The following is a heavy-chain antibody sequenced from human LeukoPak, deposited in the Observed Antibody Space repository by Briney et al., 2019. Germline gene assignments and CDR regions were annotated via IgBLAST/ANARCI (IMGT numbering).Heavy chain of an antibody. CDR2: ISYSGST. V-gene: IGHV4-59*08. Sequence: PSETLSLTCTVSGVSVTSYDWSWIRQPPGKGLEWIGYISYSGSTNYNPSLKSRVTISVDTSKNQFSLKLSSVTAADTAVYYCARHPDYGGNFDSWGQGTLVTVSS. D-gene: IGHD4-23*01. J-gene: IGHJ4*02. CDR3: ARHPDYGGNFDS. CDR1: GVSVTSYD.